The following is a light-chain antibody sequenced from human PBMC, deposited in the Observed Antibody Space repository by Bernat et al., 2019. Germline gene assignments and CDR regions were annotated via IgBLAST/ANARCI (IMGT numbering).Light chain of an antibody. V-gene: IGLV2-23*02. CDR1: NSDVGSYDY. CDR3: CSHTGRTFCV. Sequence: QSALTQPASVSGSPGQSITISCTATNSDVGSYDYVSWYQQHPGKAPKLMIYDVTRRPSGVSNRFSGSKSGNTAYLTISGLQAEDEADYYCCSHTGRTFCVFGGGTKLTVL. J-gene: IGLJ3*02. CDR2: DVT.